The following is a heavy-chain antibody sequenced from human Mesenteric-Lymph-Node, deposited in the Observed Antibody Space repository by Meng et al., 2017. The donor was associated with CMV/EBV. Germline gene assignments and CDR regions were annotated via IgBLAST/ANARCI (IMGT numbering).Heavy chain of an antibody. Sequence: GGSLRLSCVASGFTFSDYYMTWIRQAPGKGLEWVSYISSSIYYADSVKGRFTISRDNAKNSVYLQMSSLRADDTAVYYCARLKLYRDYGLDVWGQGTTVTVSS. D-gene: IGHD3-16*02. CDR2: ISSSI. J-gene: IGHJ6*02. CDR1: GFTFSDYY. V-gene: IGHV3-11*01. CDR3: ARLKLYRDYGLDV.